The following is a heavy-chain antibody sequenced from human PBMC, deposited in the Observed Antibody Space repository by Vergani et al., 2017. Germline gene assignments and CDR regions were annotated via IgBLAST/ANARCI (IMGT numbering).Heavy chain of an antibody. V-gene: IGHV3-30*02. Sequence: QVQLVESGGGVVQPGGSLRLSCAASGFTFSSYGMHWVRQAPGKGLEWVAFIRYDGSNKYYADSVKGRFTISRDNSKNTLYLQMNSLRAEDTAVYYCAKENYGYLDYWGQGTLVTVSS. CDR1: GFTFSSYG. CDR3: AKENYGYLDY. D-gene: IGHD4-17*01. J-gene: IGHJ4*02. CDR2: IRYDGSNK.